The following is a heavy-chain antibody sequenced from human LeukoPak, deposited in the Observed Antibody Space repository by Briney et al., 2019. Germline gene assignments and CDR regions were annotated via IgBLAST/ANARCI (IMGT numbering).Heavy chain of an antibody. J-gene: IGHJ5*02. D-gene: IGHD3-10*01. CDR2: INYTGST. CDR3: AAFYGSGSFYWFDP. Sequence: SDTLSLTCAVYGGSFSGFYWSWIRHVPGKGLEWIGEINYTGSTSYNPSLKSRVTISVDTSKNQFSLKLSSVTAADTAVYYCAAFYGSGSFYWFDPWGQGTLVTVSS. CDR1: GGSFSGFY. V-gene: IGHV4-34*01.